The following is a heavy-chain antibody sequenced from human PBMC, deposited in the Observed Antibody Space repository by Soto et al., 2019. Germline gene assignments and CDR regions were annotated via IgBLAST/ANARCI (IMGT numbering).Heavy chain of an antibody. CDR2: IYYSGST. V-gene: IGHV4-59*08. J-gene: IGHJ3*02. D-gene: IGHD6-13*01. CDR3: ARHLWVGSSWYLGAFDI. CDR1: GDSISNYY. Sequence: QVQLQESGPGLVKPSETLSLTCTVSGDSISNYYWSWIRQPPGKGLEWIGYIYYSGSTNYNPSLRSRVTISVDTPKNQFSLKLGSVTAADTAVYYCARHLWVGSSWYLGAFDIWGQGTMVTVSS.